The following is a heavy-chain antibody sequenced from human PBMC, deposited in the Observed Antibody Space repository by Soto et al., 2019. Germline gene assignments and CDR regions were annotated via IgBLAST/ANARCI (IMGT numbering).Heavy chain of an antibody. Sequence: SETLSRTCTVSGGSISSSSYYWGWIRQPPGKGLEWIGSIYYSGSTYYNPSLKSRVTISVDTSKNQFSLKLSSVTAADTAVYYCARTNPDYDFWSGYYRINWFDPWGQGTLVTVSS. D-gene: IGHD3-3*01. CDR2: IYYSGST. J-gene: IGHJ5*02. CDR3: ARTNPDYDFWSGYYRINWFDP. V-gene: IGHV4-39*01. CDR1: GGSISSSSYY.